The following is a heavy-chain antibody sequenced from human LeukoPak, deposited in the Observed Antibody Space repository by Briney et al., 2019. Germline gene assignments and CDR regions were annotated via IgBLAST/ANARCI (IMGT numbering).Heavy chain of an antibody. CDR1: GGSISSGDYY. CDR2: NYYSGST. Sequence: SETLSLTCTVSGGSISSGDYYWSWIRQPPGKGLEWIGYNYYSGSTNYNPSLKSRVTISVDTSKNQFSLKLSSVTAADTAVYYCAGLRYYYDSSGYYSFFDFWGQGTLVTVSS. V-gene: IGHV4-61*08. J-gene: IGHJ4*02. D-gene: IGHD3-22*01. CDR3: AGLRYYYDSSGYYSFFDF.